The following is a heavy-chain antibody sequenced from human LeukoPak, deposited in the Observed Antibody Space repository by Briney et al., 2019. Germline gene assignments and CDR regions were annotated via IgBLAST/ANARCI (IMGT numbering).Heavy chain of an antibody. V-gene: IGHV4-59*08. D-gene: IGHD6-13*01. CDR1: GGSISSYY. CDR3: ARNGRILAAAGTGYYYGMDV. CDR2: IYYRGST. Sequence: PSETLSLTCTVSGGSISSYYWSWIRQPPGKGLEWGGYIYYRGSTNYNPFLKIRVTISVDTSKNHFSLKLSSVTAADTAVYYCARNGRILAAAGTGYYYGMDVWGQGTTVTVSS. J-gene: IGHJ6*02.